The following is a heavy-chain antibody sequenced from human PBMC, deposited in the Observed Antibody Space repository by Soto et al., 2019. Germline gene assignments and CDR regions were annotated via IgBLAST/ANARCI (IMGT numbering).Heavy chain of an antibody. CDR2: IYYSGST. V-gene: IGHV4-61*05. D-gene: IGHD6-6*01. J-gene: IGHJ6*03. Sequence: SETLSLTCTVSGGSISSSSYYWGWIRQPPGKGLEWIGYIYYSGSTNYNPSLKSRVTISVDTSKNQFSLKLSSVTAADTAVYYCARVDSSSPYYYYMDVWGKGTTVTVSS. CDR1: GGSISSSSYY. CDR3: ARVDSSSPYYYYMDV.